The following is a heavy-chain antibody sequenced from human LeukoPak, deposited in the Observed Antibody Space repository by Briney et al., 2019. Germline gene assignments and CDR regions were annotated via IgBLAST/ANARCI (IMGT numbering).Heavy chain of an antibody. D-gene: IGHD1-7*01. CDR3: AKDRSLTGTTISWFDP. CDR2: ISGSGGST. V-gene: IGHV3-23*01. Sequence: GGSLRLSCAASGFTFSSYAMSWVRRAPGKGLEWVSAISGSGGSTYYADSVKGRFTISRDNSKNTLYLQMNSPRAEDTAVYYCAKDRSLTGTTISWFDPWGQGTLVTVSS. CDR1: GFTFSSYA. J-gene: IGHJ5*02.